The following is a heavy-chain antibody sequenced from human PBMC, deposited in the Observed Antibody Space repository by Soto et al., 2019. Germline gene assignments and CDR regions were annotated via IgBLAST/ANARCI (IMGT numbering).Heavy chain of an antibody. Sequence: GGSLRLSCAASGFTFSTYWMHWVRQAPGKGLVWVSRINGDGSGTNYADSVEGRFTISRDNAKNTLYLQMNSLRAEDTAVYYCAGHGSPSDYWGQGTLVTVSS. CDR3: AGHGSPSDY. CDR2: INGDGSGT. V-gene: IGHV3-74*01. J-gene: IGHJ4*02. D-gene: IGHD1-26*01. CDR1: GFTFSTYW.